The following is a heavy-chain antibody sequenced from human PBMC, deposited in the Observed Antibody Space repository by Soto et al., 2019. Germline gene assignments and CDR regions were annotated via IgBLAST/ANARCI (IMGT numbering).Heavy chain of an antibody. J-gene: IGHJ1*01. CDR1: GYTFTSYG. CDR2: ISAYNGNT. D-gene: IGHD3-16*02. V-gene: IGHV1-18*01. Sequence: GASVKVSCKASGYTFTSYGISWVRQAPGQGLEWMGWISAYNGNTNYAQKLQGRATMTTDTSTSTAYMELRSLRSDDTAVYYCARAPEVGQIRNIWGVIVIPAFYHHWGQGTPVIVSS. CDR3: ARAPEVGQIRNIWGVIVIPAFYHH.